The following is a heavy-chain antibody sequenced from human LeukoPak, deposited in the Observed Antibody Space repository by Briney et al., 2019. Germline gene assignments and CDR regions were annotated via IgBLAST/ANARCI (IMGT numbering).Heavy chain of an antibody. J-gene: IGHJ2*01. CDR3: ARDRLGATGHWRIDV. CDR1: GGSFSSYY. Sequence: SETLSLTCTVSGGSFSSYYWTWIRQPAGKGLEWIGRIYNSGTTNYSPSPESRVTMSLDTSKNRFSLSLSSVTAADTAVYYCARDRLGATGHWRIDVWGRGTLVTVSS. CDR2: IYNSGTT. D-gene: IGHD1-26*01. V-gene: IGHV4-4*07.